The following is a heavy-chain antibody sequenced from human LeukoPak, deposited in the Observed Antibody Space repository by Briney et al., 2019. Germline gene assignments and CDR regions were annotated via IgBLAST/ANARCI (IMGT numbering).Heavy chain of an antibody. Sequence: KASETLSLTCTVSGGSISSYYWSWIRQPPGKGLEWIGYIYYSGSTNYNPSLKSRVTISVDKSKNQLSLKLISVTAADTAVYYCARAGWGYSSSWTTYFQHWGQGTLVTVSS. D-gene: IGHD6-13*01. CDR3: ARAGWGYSSSWTTYFQH. CDR1: GGSISSYY. V-gene: IGHV4-59*12. CDR2: IYYSGST. J-gene: IGHJ1*01.